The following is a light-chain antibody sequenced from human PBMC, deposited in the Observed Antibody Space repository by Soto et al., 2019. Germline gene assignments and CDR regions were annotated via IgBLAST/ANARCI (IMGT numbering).Light chain of an antibody. CDR1: SSDVGGYNY. CDR3: SSYAGSNNLGV. CDR2: EVS. Sequence: QSVLTQPPSASGSPGQSVTISCTGTSSDVGGYNYVSWYQQHTGKAPKLMIYEVSERPSGVPDRFSGSKSGNTASLTVSGLQAEDEADYYGSSYAGSNNLGVFGSGTKLTVL. J-gene: IGLJ1*01. V-gene: IGLV2-8*01.